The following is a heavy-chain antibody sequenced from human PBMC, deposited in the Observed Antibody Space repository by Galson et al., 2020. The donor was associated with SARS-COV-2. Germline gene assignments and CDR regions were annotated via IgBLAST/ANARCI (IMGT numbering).Heavy chain of an antibody. CDR1: GGSISSSSYY. CDR2: IYYSGST. D-gene: IGHD1-26*01. Sequence: SETLSLTCTVSGGSISSSSYYWGWVRQSPGKGREWIGSIYYSGSTYYNLSLKSRLAMSVDTSKNQHSLKVKSVTAADTAVYYCARLRRIVVTVGSSPVDYWGQGILVTVSS. V-gene: IGHV4-39*01. J-gene: IGHJ4*02. CDR3: ARLRRIVVTVGSSPVDY.